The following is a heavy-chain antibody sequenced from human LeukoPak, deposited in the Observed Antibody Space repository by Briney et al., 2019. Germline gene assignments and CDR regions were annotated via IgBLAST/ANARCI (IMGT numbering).Heavy chain of an antibody. D-gene: IGHD3-9*01. CDR1: GGSFSGYY. CDR3: ARDYDVLTAYPPTQLFDP. Sequence: SETLSLTCAVYGGSFSGYYWSWIRQPPGKGLEWIGEINHSGSTNYNPSLKSRVAMSVDTSKNQFSLKLNSVTAADTAVYYCARDYDVLTAYPPTQLFDPWGQGTLVTVSS. V-gene: IGHV4-34*01. CDR2: INHSGST. J-gene: IGHJ5*02.